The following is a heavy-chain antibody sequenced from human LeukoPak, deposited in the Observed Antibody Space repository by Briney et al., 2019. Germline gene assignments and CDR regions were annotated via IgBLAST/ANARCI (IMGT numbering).Heavy chain of an antibody. Sequence: SETLSLTCTVSGGSISSYYWSWIRQPPGKGLEWIGYIYYSGSTNYNPSLKSRVTISVDTSKNQFSLKLSSVTAADTAVYYCASSTSCYGPACYYYMDVWGKGTTVTVSS. V-gene: IGHV4-59*01. CDR3: ASSTSCYGPACYYYMDV. J-gene: IGHJ6*03. CDR2: IYYSGST. D-gene: IGHD2-2*01. CDR1: GGSISSYY.